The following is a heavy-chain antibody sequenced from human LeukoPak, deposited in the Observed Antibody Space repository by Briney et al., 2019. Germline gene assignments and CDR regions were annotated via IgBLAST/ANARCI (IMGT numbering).Heavy chain of an antibody. J-gene: IGHJ4*02. D-gene: IGHD3-10*01. CDR1: GFTFSSYE. CDR2: ISSSGSTI. CDR3: VGSHVAAY. V-gene: IGHV3-48*03. Sequence: GGSLRLSCAASGFTFSSYEMNWVRQAPGKGLEWISYISSSGSTIYYADSVKGRFTISRDNARNTVYLQMNNLRAEDTAVYYCVGSHVAAYWGQGTLVTVSS.